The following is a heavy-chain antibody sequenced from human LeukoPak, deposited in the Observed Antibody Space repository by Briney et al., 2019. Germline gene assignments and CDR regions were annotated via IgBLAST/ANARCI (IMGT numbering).Heavy chain of an antibody. CDR3: ARGPRDRIAAPYYYYMDV. J-gene: IGHJ6*03. V-gene: IGHV4-61*02. CDR1: GGSISSATYY. Sequence: PSQTLSLTCTVSGGSISSATYYWSWIRQPAGKGLEGIGRIYTSGSTNYNPTLKSRVTISVDTSKNPFSLRLNSVTSADTAVYYCARGPRDRIAAPYYYYMDVWGKGTTVTVSS. D-gene: IGHD6-6*01. CDR2: IYTSGST.